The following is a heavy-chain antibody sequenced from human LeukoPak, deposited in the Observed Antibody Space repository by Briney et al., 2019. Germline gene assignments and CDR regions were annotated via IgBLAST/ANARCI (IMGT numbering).Heavy chain of an antibody. CDR1: GGTFTSSP. CDR2: IIPMLAIA. CDR3: AREYGNVTIVTNFDF. J-gene: IGHJ4*02. Sequence: SVTVSCKAPGGTFTSSPITWVRQAPGQGLEWMGRIIPMLAIANYAQKFQGRVTITADKSTRTAYMQLISLRSEDTAVYYCAREYGNVTIVTNFDFWGQGTLVTVSS. D-gene: IGHD4-17*01. V-gene: IGHV1-69*04.